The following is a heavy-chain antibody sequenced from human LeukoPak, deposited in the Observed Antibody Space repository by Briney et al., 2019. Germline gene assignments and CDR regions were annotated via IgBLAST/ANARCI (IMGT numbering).Heavy chain of an antibody. D-gene: IGHD2-8*01. CDR3: AIMTGHTALMVSGGHYFDY. CDR2: IIPIFGTA. Sequence: SVKVSCKASGGTFSSYAISWVRQAPGQGLEWMGGIIPIFGTANYAQKFQGRVTITADESTSTAYMELSSLRSEDTDVYTRAIMTGHTALMVSGGHYFDYWGQGDLVTVSS. CDR1: GGTFSSYA. J-gene: IGHJ4*02. V-gene: IGHV1-69*01.